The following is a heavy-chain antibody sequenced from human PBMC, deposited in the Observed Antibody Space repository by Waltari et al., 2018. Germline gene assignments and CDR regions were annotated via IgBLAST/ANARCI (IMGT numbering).Heavy chain of an antibody. CDR3: ATSPRLHSPYYYYGMDV. CDR2: FDPEDGET. CDR1: GYTLTELS. V-gene: IGHV1-24*01. Sequence: QVQLVQSGAEVKKPGASVKVSCKVSGYTLTELSMPRVRQAPGKGLEWMGGFDPEDGETIYAQKFQGRVTMTEDTSTDTAYMELSSLRSEDTAVYYCATSPRLHSPYYYYGMDVWGQGTTVTVSS. D-gene: IGHD4-4*01. J-gene: IGHJ6*02.